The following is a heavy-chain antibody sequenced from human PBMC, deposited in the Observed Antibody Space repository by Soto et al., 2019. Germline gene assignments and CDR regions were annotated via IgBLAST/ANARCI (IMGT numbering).Heavy chain of an antibody. CDR1: GFTFSSFA. V-gene: IGHV3-23*01. CDR3: AKTRGAMIYAISVYGMDV. CDR2: ISGSADST. Sequence: EVQLLESGGGLVQPGGSLRLSCAASGFTFSSFALNWVRQAPGKGLEWVSIISGSADSTFYADSVKGRFTISRDNSKNMLYLQINSLRAEDTPVYYCAKTRGAMIYAISVYGMDVWGQGTTVTVSS. J-gene: IGHJ6*02. D-gene: IGHD2-8*01.